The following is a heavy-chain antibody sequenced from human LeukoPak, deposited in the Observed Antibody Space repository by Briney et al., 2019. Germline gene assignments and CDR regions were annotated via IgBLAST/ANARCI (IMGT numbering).Heavy chain of an antibody. CDR3: AKETRRGVPTMWLRYYGMDV. V-gene: IGHV3-30*18. D-gene: IGHD5-12*01. J-gene: IGHJ6*02. CDR1: GFTFSSYG. CDR2: ISYDGSNK. Sequence: GGSLRLSCAASGFTFSSYGIHWVRQAPGKGLEWVAVISYDGSNKYYADSVKGRFTISRDNSKNTLYLQMNSLRAEDTAVYYCAKETRRGVPTMWLRYYGMDVWGQGTTVTVSS.